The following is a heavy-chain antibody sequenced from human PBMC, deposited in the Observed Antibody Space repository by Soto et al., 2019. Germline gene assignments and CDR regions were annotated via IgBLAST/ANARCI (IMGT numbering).Heavy chain of an antibody. J-gene: IGHJ4*02. CDR2: ISGGGGST. CDR1: GFTFSSYA. V-gene: IGHV3-23*01. D-gene: IGHD3-3*01. Sequence: GGSLRLSCAASGFTFSSYAMSWVRQAPGKGLEWVSTISGGGGSTFYAKSVEGRFTISRDNSKNILYLQVSSLRAEDTAVYYCAKEGSPPRGPRRKSTIFGRGDYWGQGTLVTVSS. CDR3: AKEGSPPRGPRRKSTIFGRGDY.